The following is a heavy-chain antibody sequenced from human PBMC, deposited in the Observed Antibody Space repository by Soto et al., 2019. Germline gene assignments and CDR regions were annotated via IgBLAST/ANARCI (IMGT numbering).Heavy chain of an antibody. V-gene: IGHV4-30-2*02. CDR3: ARCARRGLEALDY. CDR1: GGSIRGGGYP. CDR2: IYHDGST. J-gene: IGHJ4*02. Sequence: SETLSLTCAVSGGSIRGGGYPWSWLRQPPGKGLEWIGYIYHDGSTYYNPSRKSRVTISVDTSKNQFSLKLNSVTAADPAVYYCARCARRGLEALDYWGQGTQVTVSS. D-gene: IGHD3-10*01.